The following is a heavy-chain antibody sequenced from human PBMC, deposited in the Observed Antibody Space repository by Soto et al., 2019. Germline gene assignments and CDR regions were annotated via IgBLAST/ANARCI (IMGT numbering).Heavy chain of an antibody. Sequence: QVQLVQSGAEVKKPGSSVKVSCKASGGTFSSYAISWVRQAPGQGLEWMGGIIPISGTANYAQKFQGRVTSTADECTSTAYMELSSLRSEDTAVYYCARSQGSSTSLEIYYYYYYGMDVGGQGTTVTVSS. J-gene: IGHJ6*02. CDR1: GGTFSSYA. CDR2: IIPISGTA. D-gene: IGHD2-2*01. CDR3: ARSQGSSTSLEIYYYYYYGMDV. V-gene: IGHV1-69*01.